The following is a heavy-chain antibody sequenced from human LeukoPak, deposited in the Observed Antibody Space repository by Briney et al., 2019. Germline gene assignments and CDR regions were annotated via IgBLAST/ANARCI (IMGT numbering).Heavy chain of an antibody. CDR2: ISSNGGST. D-gene: IGHD6-19*01. CDR1: GLTFSSYA. V-gene: IGHV3-64*01. Sequence: GGTLTLSCAASGLTFSSYAMHWVRQAPGKGLEYVSAISSNGGSTYYANSVKGRFTISRDNSKNTLQLQMNSLRAEDTAVYYCARDSGGWYLSYYFYCWGQGTLVTVSS. CDR3: ARDSGGWYLSYYFYC. J-gene: IGHJ4*02.